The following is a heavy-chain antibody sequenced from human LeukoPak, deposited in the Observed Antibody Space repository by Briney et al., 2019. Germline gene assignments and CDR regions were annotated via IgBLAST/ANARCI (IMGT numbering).Heavy chain of an antibody. J-gene: IGHJ5*01. CDR2: IRSKAYGGTT. CDR1: GFSFGDYA. D-gene: IGHD3-3*01. Sequence: GGSVRLSCTASGFSFGDYAMSWFRQARGKGLEWVGFIRSKAYGGTTEYAASVKGRFTISKDDSKSIAYLQMNSLKTEDTAVYYCTRNPYYDFCCFDSWVQGTLVTVSS. CDR3: TRNPYYDFCCFDS. V-gene: IGHV3-49*03.